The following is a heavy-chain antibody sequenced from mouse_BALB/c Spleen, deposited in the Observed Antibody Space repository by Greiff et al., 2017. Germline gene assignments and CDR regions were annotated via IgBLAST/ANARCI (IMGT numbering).Heavy chain of an antibody. D-gene: IGHD2-10*02. CDR2: IWAGGST. Sequence: QVHVKQSGPGLVAPSQSLSITCTVSGFSLTSYGVHWVRQPPGKGLEWLGVIWAGGSTNYNSALMSRLSISKDNSKSQVFLKMNSLQTDDTAMYYCAREREYGNYGAWFAYWGQGTLVTVSA. CDR1: GFSLTSYG. V-gene: IGHV2-9*02. CDR3: AREREYGNYGAWFAY. J-gene: IGHJ3*01.